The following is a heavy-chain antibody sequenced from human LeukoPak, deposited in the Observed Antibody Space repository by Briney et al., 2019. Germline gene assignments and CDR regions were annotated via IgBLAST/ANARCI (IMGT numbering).Heavy chain of an antibody. CDR2: ITGSGGTT. V-gene: IGHV3-64*01. Sequence: GGSLRLSCAASGFTFRDYAMHWVRQAPGKGLEYVSAITGSGGTTYYANSVKGRFTISRDNSKNTLHLQMGSLRAEDMAVYYCARGKGFDYWGQGTLVTVSS. CDR3: ARGKGFDY. CDR1: GFTFRDYA. J-gene: IGHJ4*02.